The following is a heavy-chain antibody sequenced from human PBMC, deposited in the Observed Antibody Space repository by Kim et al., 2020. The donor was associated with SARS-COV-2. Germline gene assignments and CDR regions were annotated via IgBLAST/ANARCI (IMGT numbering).Heavy chain of an antibody. CDR1: GGSFSGYY. D-gene: IGHD1-26*01. Sequence: SETLSLTCAVYGGSFSGYYWSWIRQPPGKGLEWIGEINHSGSTNYNPSLKSRVTISVDTSKNQFSLKLSSVTAADTAVYYCARGRRSGSYFDYWGQGTL. J-gene: IGHJ4*02. CDR3: ARGRRSGSYFDY. V-gene: IGHV4-34*01. CDR2: INHSGST.